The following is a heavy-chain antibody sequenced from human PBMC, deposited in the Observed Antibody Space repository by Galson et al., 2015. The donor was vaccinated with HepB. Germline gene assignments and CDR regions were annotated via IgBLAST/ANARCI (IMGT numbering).Heavy chain of an antibody. CDR3: ARETVVVVAATHFDY. Sequence: SLRLSCAASGFTFSSYWMSWVRQAPGKGLEWVANIKQDGSEKYYVDSVKGRFTISRDNAKNSLYLQMNSLRAEDTAVYYCARETVVVVAATHFDYWGQGTLVTVSS. V-gene: IGHV3-7*01. J-gene: IGHJ4*02. CDR1: GFTFSSYW. CDR2: IKQDGSEK. D-gene: IGHD2-15*01.